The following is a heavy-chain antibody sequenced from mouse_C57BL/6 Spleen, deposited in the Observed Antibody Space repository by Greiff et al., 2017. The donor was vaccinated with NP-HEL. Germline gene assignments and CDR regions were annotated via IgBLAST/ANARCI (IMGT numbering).Heavy chain of an antibody. D-gene: IGHD1-1*01. CDR2: IYPGSGNT. Sequence: QVHVKQSGAELVRPGASVKLSCKASGYTFTDYYINWVKQRPGQGLEWIARIYPGSGNTYYNEKFKGKATLTAEKSSSTAYMQLSSLTSEDSAVYFCARSYYGSPSFYFDYWGQGTTLTVSS. CDR3: ARSYYGSPSFYFDY. V-gene: IGHV1-76*01. CDR1: GYTFTDYY. J-gene: IGHJ2*01.